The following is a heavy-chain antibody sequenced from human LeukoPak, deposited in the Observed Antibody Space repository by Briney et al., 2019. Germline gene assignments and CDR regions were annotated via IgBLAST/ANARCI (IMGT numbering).Heavy chain of an antibody. CDR2: INPNNGGT. J-gene: IGHJ4*02. D-gene: IGHD6-13*01. CDR3: ARVAAAGTNYFDY. Sequence: GASVKVSCKASGYTFTGYYMHWVRQAPGQGLEWMGWINPNNGGTNYAQKFQGRVTMTRDTSISTAYMELSRLRSDDTAVYYCARVAAAGTNYFDYWGQGTLVTVSS. CDR1: GYTFTGYY. V-gene: IGHV1-2*02.